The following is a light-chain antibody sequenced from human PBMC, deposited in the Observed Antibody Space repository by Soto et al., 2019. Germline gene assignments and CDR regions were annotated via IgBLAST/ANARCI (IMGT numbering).Light chain of an antibody. CDR2: DAS. V-gene: IGKV3-11*01. Sequence: EIVLTQSPATLSLSPGERATLSCRASQSVSSYLAWYQQKPGQAPRLLIFDASNRATGIPARFSGSGSGTDFPLTISSLEPEDFAVYYCQQRGNWPLTFGPPTKVDIK. J-gene: IGKJ3*01. CDR3: QQRGNWPLT. CDR1: QSVSSY.